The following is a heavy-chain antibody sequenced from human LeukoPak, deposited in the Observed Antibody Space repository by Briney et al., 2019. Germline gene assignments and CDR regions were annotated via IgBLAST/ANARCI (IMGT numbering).Heavy chain of an antibody. Sequence: PGGSLRLSCAASGFTFSSYSMNWVRQAPGKGLEWVSSISSSSSYIYYADSVKGRFTISRDNAKNSLYLQMNSLRAEDTALYYCAGDDSSSWYKDAFDIWGQGTMVTVSS. J-gene: IGHJ3*02. V-gene: IGHV3-21*04. CDR1: GFTFSSYS. D-gene: IGHD6-13*01. CDR3: AGDDSSSWYKDAFDI. CDR2: ISSSSSYI.